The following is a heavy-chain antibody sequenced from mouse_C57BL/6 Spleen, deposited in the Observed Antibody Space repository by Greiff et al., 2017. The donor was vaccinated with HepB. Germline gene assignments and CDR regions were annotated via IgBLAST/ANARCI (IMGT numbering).Heavy chain of an antibody. J-gene: IGHJ4*01. CDR2: IDPEDGET. V-gene: IGHV14-2*01. Sequence: VQLQQSGAELVKPGASVKLSCTASGFNIKDYYMHWVKQRTEQGLEWIGRIDPEDGETKYAPTFQGKATITADTSSNTAYLQLSSLTSEDTAVYYCARNDGYSMDYWGQGTSVTVSS. D-gene: IGHD2-3*01. CDR1: GFNIKDYY. CDR3: ARNDGYSMDY.